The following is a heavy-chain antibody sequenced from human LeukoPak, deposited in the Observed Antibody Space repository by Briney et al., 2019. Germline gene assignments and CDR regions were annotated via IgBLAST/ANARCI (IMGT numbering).Heavy chain of an antibody. CDR3: AREGLPAAGDC. Sequence: GESLKISCAASGFIFSNYWMRWVRQAPGKGLEWVANIKGDGSDKNYVDSVKGRFTISRDNAKNSMYLEMNSLRGDDTAVYYCAREGLPAAGDCWGQGTLVTVSS. D-gene: IGHD2-2*01. CDR2: IKGDGSDK. CDR1: GFIFSNYW. V-gene: IGHV3-7*01. J-gene: IGHJ4*02.